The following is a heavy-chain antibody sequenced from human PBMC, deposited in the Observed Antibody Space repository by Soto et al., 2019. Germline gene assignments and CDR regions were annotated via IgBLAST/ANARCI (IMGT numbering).Heavy chain of an antibody. Sequence: PGESLKISCKGSGSSFTNYWIGWVRQMPGKGLEWMGIIYPGDSDTRYSPSFRGQVTFSADKSISTAYLQWSSLKASDTATYYCVRDGLDYYDTERLYFDNWGQGTLVTVSS. CDR2: IYPGDSDT. CDR3: VRDGLDYYDTERLYFDN. V-gene: IGHV5-51*01. CDR1: GSSFTNYW. J-gene: IGHJ4*02. D-gene: IGHD3-22*01.